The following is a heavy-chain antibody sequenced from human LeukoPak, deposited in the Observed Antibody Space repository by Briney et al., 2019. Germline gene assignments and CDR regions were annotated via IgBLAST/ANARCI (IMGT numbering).Heavy chain of an antibody. V-gene: IGHV3-21*01. D-gene: IGHD6-25*01. CDR3: ARVSIGGSADY. Sequence: GGTLRLSCAASGFIFSSSGMNWVRQAPGKGLEWVSSISSSSSYIYYADSVKGRFTISRDNAKNSLYLQTNSLRAEDTAVYYCARVSIGGSADYWGQGTLVTVSS. J-gene: IGHJ4*02. CDR2: ISSSSSYI. CDR1: GFIFSSSG.